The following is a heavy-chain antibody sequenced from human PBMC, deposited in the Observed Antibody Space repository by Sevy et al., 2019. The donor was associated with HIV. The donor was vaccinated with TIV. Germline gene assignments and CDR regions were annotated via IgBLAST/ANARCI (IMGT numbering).Heavy chain of an antibody. Sequence: GGSLRLSCAASGFTFSSYGMHWVRQAPGKGLEWVAVISYDGSNKYYADSVKGRFTISRDNSKNTLYLQMNSLGAGETAVYYGAKDLGLYYDFWSGSTLDYYYYGMDVWGQGTTVTVSS. D-gene: IGHD3-3*01. CDR3: AKDLGLYYDFWSGSTLDYYYYGMDV. CDR2: ISYDGSNK. CDR1: GFTFSSYG. J-gene: IGHJ6*02. V-gene: IGHV3-30*18.